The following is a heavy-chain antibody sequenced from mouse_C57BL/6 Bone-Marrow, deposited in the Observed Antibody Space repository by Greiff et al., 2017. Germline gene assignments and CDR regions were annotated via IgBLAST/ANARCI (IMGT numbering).Heavy chain of an antibody. CDR1: GYTFTSYG. J-gene: IGHJ4*01. CDR2: IYPRSGNT. CDR3: ALGFFYGSSPYYAMDY. Sequence: QVQLQQSGAELARPGASVKLSCKASGYTFTSYGISWVKQRPGQGLEWIGEIYPRSGNTYYNEKFKGKATLTADKSSSTAYMELRSLTSEDSAVYFCALGFFYGSSPYYAMDYWGQGTSVTVSS. V-gene: IGHV1-81*01. D-gene: IGHD1-1*01.